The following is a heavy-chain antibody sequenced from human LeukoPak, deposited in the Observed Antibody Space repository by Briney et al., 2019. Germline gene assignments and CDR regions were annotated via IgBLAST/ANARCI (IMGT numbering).Heavy chain of an antibody. V-gene: IGHV4-59*01. D-gene: IGHD1-26*01. J-gene: IGHJ6*02. CDR2: IYYSGST. CDR3: ARDGSGSYGINV. Sequence: SETLSLTCTVSGGSISSYYWSWIRQPPGKGLEWIGYIYYSGSTNYNPSLKSRVTISVDTSKNQFSLKLSSVTAADTAVYYCARDGSGSYGINVWGQGTTVTVSS. CDR1: GGSISSYY.